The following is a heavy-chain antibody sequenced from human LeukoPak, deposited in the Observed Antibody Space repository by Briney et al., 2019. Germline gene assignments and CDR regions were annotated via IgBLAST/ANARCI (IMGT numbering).Heavy chain of an antibody. CDR2: ISSSGSGGNT. CDR1: GVTLSSYA. V-gene: IGHV3-23*01. Sequence: GGSLRLSCAASGVTLSSYAMSWARQAPGKGLEWVSGISSSGSGGNTYYADSVKGRFTISRDSSKNTLFLHMNTLRAEDTAVYYCARVSTNPDYWGQGTLVTVSS. J-gene: IGHJ4*02. D-gene: IGHD2-2*01. CDR3: ARVSTNPDY.